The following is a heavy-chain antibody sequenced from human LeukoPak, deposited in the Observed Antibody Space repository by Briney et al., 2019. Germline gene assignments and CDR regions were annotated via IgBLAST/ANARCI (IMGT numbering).Heavy chain of an antibody. J-gene: IGHJ4*02. D-gene: IGHD4-17*01. CDR3: ASPYGDYGFDY. CDR1: GYSISSGYY. V-gene: IGHV4-38-2*02. Sequence: SETLSLTCTVSGYSISSGYYWGWIRQPPGKGLEWIGSIYHSGSTYYNPSLKSRVTISVDTSKNQFSLKLSSVTAADTAVYYCASPYGDYGFDYWGQGTLVTVSS. CDR2: IYHSGST.